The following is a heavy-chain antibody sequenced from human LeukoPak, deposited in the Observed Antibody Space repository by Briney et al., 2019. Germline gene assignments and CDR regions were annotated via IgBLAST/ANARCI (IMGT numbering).Heavy chain of an antibody. J-gene: IGHJ4*02. CDR2: INHSGST. CDR3: ARARGAHYYGSSGYPTIFDY. D-gene: IGHD3-22*01. V-gene: IGHV4-34*01. CDR1: GGSFSGYY. Sequence: SETLSLTCAVYGGSFSGYYWSWIRQPPGKGLEWIGEINHSGSTNYNPSLKSRVTISVDTSKNQFSLKLSSVTAADTAVYYCARARGAHYYGSSGYPTIFDYWGQGTLVTVSS.